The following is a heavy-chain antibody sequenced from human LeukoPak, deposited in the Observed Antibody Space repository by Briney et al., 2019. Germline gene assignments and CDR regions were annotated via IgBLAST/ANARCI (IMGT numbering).Heavy chain of an antibody. Sequence: RSSETLSLICTVSGGSISSSSYYWGWIRQPPGKGLEWIGSIYYSGSTYYNPSLKSRVTISVDTSKNQFSLKLSSVTAADTAVYYCARHAVPNSSENWFDPWGQGTLVTVSS. J-gene: IGHJ5*02. D-gene: IGHD6-19*01. CDR2: IYYSGST. V-gene: IGHV4-39*01. CDR3: ARHAVPNSSENWFDP. CDR1: GGSISSSSYY.